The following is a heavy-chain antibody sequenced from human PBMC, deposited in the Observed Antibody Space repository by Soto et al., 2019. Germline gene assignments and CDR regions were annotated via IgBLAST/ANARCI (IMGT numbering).Heavy chain of an antibody. V-gene: IGHV6-1*01. J-gene: IGHJ6*03. CDR1: GDSVSSISVA. CDR2: TCYRSKWYN. Sequence: SQTLSLTCAISGDSVSSISVAWSWIRQSPSRGLEWLGRTCYRSKWYNDYAASVKSRIIINPDTSKNQFSLQLNSVTPEDTGVYYCAREGIPNSFYIDGWAKGTTVTVAS. D-gene: IGHD2-15*01. CDR3: AREGIPNSFYIDG.